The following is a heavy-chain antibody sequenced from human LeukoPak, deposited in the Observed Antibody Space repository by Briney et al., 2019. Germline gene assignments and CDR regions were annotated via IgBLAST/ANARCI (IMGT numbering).Heavy chain of an antibody. CDR2: IIPILGIA. J-gene: IGHJ6*03. CDR3: ARGRGFSGYYYYYYMDV. Sequence: GSSVKVSCKASGGTFSSYTISWVRQAPGQGLEWMGRIIPILGIANYAQKFQGRVTITADKSTSTAYMELSSLRSEDTAVYYCARGRGFSGYYYYYYMDVWGKGTTVTVSS. D-gene: IGHD3-10*01. CDR1: GGTFSSYT. V-gene: IGHV1-69*02.